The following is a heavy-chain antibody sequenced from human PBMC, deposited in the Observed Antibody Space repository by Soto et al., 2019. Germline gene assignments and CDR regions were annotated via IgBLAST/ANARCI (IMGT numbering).Heavy chain of an antibody. V-gene: IGHV3-11*01. CDR3: ARDLSPDSDYYDESTSETWFDP. CDR1: GFTVSDYY. CDR2: ISKRGSII. Sequence: QVQLVASGGGLVQPGGSLRLSCAASGFTVSDYYMRWLRQPPGKGLEWVSYISKRGSIIHFADSVKGRFAISRDNAKNTLYLQMSSLRAEDTALYYCARDLSPDSDYYDESTSETWFDPWGQGTLVTVSS. J-gene: IGHJ5*02. D-gene: IGHD3-16*01.